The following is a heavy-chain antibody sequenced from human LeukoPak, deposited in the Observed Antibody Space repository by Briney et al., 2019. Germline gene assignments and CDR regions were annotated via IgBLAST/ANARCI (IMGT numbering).Heavy chain of an antibody. J-gene: IGHJ4*02. CDR1: GFRFNSHS. V-gene: IGHV3-30-3*01. CDR3: ARIGVAVAATYYFDY. D-gene: IGHD6-19*01. Sequence: PGRSLRLSCAASGFRFNSHSMYWVRQAPGKGLEWVTVISYDGSKTYNADSVKGRFTVSRDNFKNTLYLQMNSLRVEDTAVYYCARIGVAVAATYYFDYWGQGTLVTVSS. CDR2: ISYDGSKT.